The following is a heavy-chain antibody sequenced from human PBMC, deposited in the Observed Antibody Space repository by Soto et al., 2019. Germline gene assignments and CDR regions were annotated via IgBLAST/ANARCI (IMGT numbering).Heavy chain of an antibody. CDR2: INSDGSST. V-gene: IGHV3-74*01. CDR3: ARFSGRDRSNYYYYYMDV. Sequence: SLRLSCAASGFTFSSYWMHWVRQAPGKGLVWVSRINSDGSSTSYADSVKGRFTISRDNAKNTLYLQMSSLRAEDTAVYYCARFSGRDRSNYYYYYMDVWGKGTTVTVSS. J-gene: IGHJ6*03. D-gene: IGHD1-26*01. CDR1: GFTFSSYW.